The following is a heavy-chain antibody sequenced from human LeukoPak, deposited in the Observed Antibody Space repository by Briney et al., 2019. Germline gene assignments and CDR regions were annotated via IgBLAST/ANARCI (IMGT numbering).Heavy chain of an antibody. CDR1: GYTFTGYY. CDR2: INPNSGGT. CDR3: EKEGDGLD. V-gene: IGHV1-2*02. J-gene: IGHJ4*02. Sequence: ASVQVSCKTSGYTFTGYYMHWVRQAPGQGLEWMGCINPNSGGTNYAQKFQGRVTMTRDTSISTAYMELNRLRSDDTAVYYCEKEGDGLDWGQGTLVTVSS. D-gene: IGHD3-16*01.